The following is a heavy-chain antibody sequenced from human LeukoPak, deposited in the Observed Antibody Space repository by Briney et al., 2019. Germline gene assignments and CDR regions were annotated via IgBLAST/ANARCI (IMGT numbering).Heavy chain of an antibody. J-gene: IGHJ4*02. CDR1: GGSISSGSYY. V-gene: IGHV4-61*02. CDR3: ARDRYHILTGYYPFDY. D-gene: IGHD3-9*01. CDR2: IYTSGST. Sequence: SETLSLTCTVSGGSISSGSYYWSWIRQPAGKGLEWIGRIYTSGSTNYNHSLKSRVTISVDTSKNQFSLKLSSVTAADTAVSYCARDRYHILTGYYPFDYWGQGTLVTVSS.